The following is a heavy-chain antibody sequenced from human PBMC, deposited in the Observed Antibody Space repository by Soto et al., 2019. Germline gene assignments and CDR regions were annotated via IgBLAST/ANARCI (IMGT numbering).Heavy chain of an antibody. D-gene: IGHD3-10*01. CDR3: ARGSMVRGFYGMDV. J-gene: IGHJ6*02. V-gene: IGHV4-59*01. CDR2: IYYSGST. Sequence: SETLSLTCTVSGGSISSYYWSWIRQPPGKGLEWIGYIYYSGSTNYNPSLKSRVTISVDTSKNQFSLKLSSVTAADTAVYYCARGSMVRGFYGMDVWGQGTTVTVSS. CDR1: GGSISSYY.